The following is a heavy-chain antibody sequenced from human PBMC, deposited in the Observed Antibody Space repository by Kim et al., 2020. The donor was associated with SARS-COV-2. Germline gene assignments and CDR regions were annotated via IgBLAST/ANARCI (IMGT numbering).Heavy chain of an antibody. V-gene: IGHV3-23*01. J-gene: IGHJ1*01. Sequence: VGSLRLSCTASGFTFSAYTMSWVRQAPGKGLEWVSAISGSDGSTYYADSVKGRFIISRDNSKNTLHLRMNSLRAEDTAVYYCAKHFGSSGSEFQHWGQGTLVTVSS. CDR3: AKHFGSSGSEFQH. CDR1: GFTFSAYT. CDR2: ISGSDGST. D-gene: IGHD3-22*01.